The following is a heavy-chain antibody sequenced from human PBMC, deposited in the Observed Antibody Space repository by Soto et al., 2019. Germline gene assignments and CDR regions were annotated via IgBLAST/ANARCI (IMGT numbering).Heavy chain of an antibody. CDR1: GFTFDDYA. Sequence: PGGSLRLSCAASGFTFDDYAMHWVRQAPGKGLEWVSGISWNSGSIGYADSVKGRFTISRDNAKNSLYLQMNSLRAEDTALYYCAKDISGSSPWYWFDPWGQGTLVTVSS. CDR2: ISWNSGSI. J-gene: IGHJ5*02. D-gene: IGHD1-26*01. CDR3: AKDISGSSPWYWFDP. V-gene: IGHV3-9*01.